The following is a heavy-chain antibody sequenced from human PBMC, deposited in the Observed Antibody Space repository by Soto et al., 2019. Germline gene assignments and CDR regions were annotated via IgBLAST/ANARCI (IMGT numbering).Heavy chain of an antibody. CDR1: GYSVSSNSAV. CDR3: ARGSSGMDG. Sequence: PLQTLALTCAISGYSVSSNSAVWDWIRQSPWRGLEWLGRTYYRSKWYNDYAVSVKSRININPDTSKNQLSLQLNSVTPEDTAVDYCARGSSGMDGWGQGTRVTVSS. V-gene: IGHV6-1*01. D-gene: IGHD6-19*01. CDR2: TYYRSKWYN. J-gene: IGHJ6*02.